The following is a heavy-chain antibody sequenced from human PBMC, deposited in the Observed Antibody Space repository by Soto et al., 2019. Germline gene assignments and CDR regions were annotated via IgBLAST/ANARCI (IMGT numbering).Heavy chain of an antibody. CDR3: ARDYGGNSGVYFDY. J-gene: IGHJ4*02. Sequence: GGSLRLSCAASGFTFSSYGMHWVRQAPGKGPEWVAVIWYDGSNKYYADSVKGRFTISRDNSKNTLYLQMNSLRAEDTAVYYCARDYGGNSGVYFDYWGQGTLVTVSS. CDR1: GFTFSSYG. D-gene: IGHD4-17*01. CDR2: IWYDGSNK. V-gene: IGHV3-33*01.